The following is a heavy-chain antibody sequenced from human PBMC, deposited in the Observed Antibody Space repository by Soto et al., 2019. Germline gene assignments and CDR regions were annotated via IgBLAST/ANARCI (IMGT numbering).Heavy chain of an antibody. V-gene: IGHV3-23*01. CDR1: GFTFSSYS. Sequence: GGSLRLSCAASGFTFSSYSMSWVRQAPGKGLEWVSGFRTSGDGGTTYYADSVKGRFTISRDNSKNTLYLQMNSLRAEDTAVYYCAKISGLEPHSSGYPHYFDYWGQGTLVTVSS. CDR3: AKISGLEPHSSGYPHYFDY. D-gene: IGHD3-22*01. J-gene: IGHJ4*02. CDR2: FRTSGDGGTT.